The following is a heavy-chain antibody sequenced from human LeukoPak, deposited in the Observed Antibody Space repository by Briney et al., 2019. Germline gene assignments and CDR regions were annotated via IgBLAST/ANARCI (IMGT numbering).Heavy chain of an antibody. J-gene: IGHJ3*02. CDR1: GFTFSSNY. D-gene: IGHD5-18*01. CDR3: ASPVDTAMVIDAFDI. V-gene: IGHV3-66*01. Sequence: GGSLRLSCAASGFTFSSNYMSWVRQAPGKGLEWVSVIYSGGSTYYADSVKGRFTISRDNSKNTLYLQMNSLRAEDTAVYYCASPVDTAMVIDAFDIWGQGTMVTVSS. CDR2: IYSGGST.